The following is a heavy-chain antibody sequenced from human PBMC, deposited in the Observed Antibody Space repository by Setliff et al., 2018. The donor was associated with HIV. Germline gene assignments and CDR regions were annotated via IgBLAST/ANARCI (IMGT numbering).Heavy chain of an antibody. V-gene: IGHV3-15*01. D-gene: IGHD3-3*01. CDR1: GFTFSNAW. Sequence: PGGSLRLSCAASGFTFSNAWMSWVRQAPGKGLEWVGRIKSKTEGGTTHYAAPVKGRFTISRDDSKNTVYLQMNSLKPEDTAVYYCATKGRDVYSLEAPGWGQGTLVTVSS. CDR2: IKSKTEGGTT. J-gene: IGHJ4*02. CDR3: ATKGRDVYSLEAPG.